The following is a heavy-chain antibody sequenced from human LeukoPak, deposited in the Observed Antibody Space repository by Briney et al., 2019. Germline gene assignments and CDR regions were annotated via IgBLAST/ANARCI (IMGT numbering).Heavy chain of an antibody. V-gene: IGHV3-48*01. J-gene: IGHJ4*02. Sequence: GGSLRLSCEASGDTFSGHSVIWVRQAPGKGLEWISYIGYGGSPIHFADSVKGRFGTSRDDAKNSLYLYINTLRAEDTAIYYCAREYDSRARFDSWGQGILVTVSS. D-gene: IGHD4-11*01. CDR1: GDTFSGHS. CDR3: AREYDSRARFDS. CDR2: IGYGGSPI.